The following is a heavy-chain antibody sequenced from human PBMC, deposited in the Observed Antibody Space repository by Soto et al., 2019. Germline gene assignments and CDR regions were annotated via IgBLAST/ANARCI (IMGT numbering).Heavy chain of an antibody. J-gene: IGHJ4*02. CDR2: IKSKTDGGTT. CDR1: GFTFSNAW. V-gene: IGHV3-15*01. D-gene: IGHD1-20*01. Sequence: GGSLRLSCAASGFTFSNAWMSWVRQAPGKGLEWVDRIKSKTDGGTTDYAAPVKGRFTISRDDSKNTLYLQMNSLKTEDTAVYYRTTDPPNWNFDYWGQGTLVTVSS. CDR3: TTDPPNWNFDY.